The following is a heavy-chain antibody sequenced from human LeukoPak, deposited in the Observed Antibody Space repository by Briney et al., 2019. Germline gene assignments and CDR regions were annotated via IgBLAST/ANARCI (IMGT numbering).Heavy chain of an antibody. CDR2: ISSSGSHI. CDR3: ARGVGYFDWLLSY. J-gene: IGHJ4*02. V-gene: IGHV3-21*01. Sequence: GGSLRLSCAASGFTSSSFGMNWVRQAPGKGLEWVSSISSSGSHIYYADSVKGRFTISRDNAKNSLYLQMNSLRAEDTAVYYCARGVGYFDWLLSYWGQGALVTASS. CDR1: GFTSSSFG. D-gene: IGHD3-9*01.